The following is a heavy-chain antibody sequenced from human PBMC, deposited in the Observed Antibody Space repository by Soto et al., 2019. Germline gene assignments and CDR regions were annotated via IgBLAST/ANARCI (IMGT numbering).Heavy chain of an antibody. CDR3: TSNSR. CDR1: GFMFSGFW. D-gene: IGHD1-1*01. V-gene: IGHV3-7*01. CDR2: MNEDGSVK. Sequence: EVQLVESGGGSVQPGGSLRLACVGSGFMFSGFWMAWVRQAPGRGLECVAKMNEDGSVKSYVDSVKGRFSISRDNAKNSVYLQMSSLRAEGTAMYYCTSNSRWGRGTLVTVSS. J-gene: IGHJ2*01.